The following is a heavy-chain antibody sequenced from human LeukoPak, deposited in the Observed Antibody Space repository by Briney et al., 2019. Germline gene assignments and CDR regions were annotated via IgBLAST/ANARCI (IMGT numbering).Heavy chain of an antibody. Sequence: SETLSLTCAVYGGSFSGYYWSWIRQPPGKGLEWIGEINHSGSTNYNPSLKSRVTISVDTSKNQFSLKLSSVTAADTALYYCARGRIVVVVAATYGAFDIWGQGTMVTVSS. CDR1: GGSFSGYY. CDR2: INHSGST. CDR3: ARGRIVVVVAATYGAFDI. V-gene: IGHV4-34*01. D-gene: IGHD2-15*01. J-gene: IGHJ3*02.